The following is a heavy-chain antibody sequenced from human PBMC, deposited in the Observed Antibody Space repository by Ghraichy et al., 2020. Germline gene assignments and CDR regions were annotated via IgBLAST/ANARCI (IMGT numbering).Heavy chain of an antibody. Sequence: GGSLRLSCAASGFTFSSYAMHWVRQAPGKGLEWVAVISYDGSNKYYADSVKGRFTISRDNSKNTLYLQMNSLRADDTAVYYCARDRRIAGDDNDYWGQGTLVTVSS. V-gene: IGHV3-30-3*01. J-gene: IGHJ4*02. CDR1: GFTFSSYA. D-gene: IGHD6-6*01. CDR3: ARDRRIAGDDNDY. CDR2: ISYDGSNK.